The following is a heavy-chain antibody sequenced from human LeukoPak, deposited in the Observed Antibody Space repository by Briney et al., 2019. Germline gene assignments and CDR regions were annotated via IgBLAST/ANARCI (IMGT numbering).Heavy chain of an antibody. CDR1: GGSFSGYY. V-gene: IGHV4-34*01. D-gene: IGHD2-2*01. CDR2: INHSGST. CDR3: ARDTVVGTNWFDP. J-gene: IGHJ5*02. Sequence: KPSETLSLTCAVYGGSFSGYYWSWIRQPPGKGLEWIGEINHSGSTNYNPSLKSRVTISVDTSKNQFSLKLSSVTAADTAVYYCARDTVVGTNWFDPWGQGTLVTVSS.